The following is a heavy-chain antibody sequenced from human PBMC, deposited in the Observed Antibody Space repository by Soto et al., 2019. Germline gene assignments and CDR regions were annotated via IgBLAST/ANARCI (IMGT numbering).Heavy chain of an antibody. CDR2: IYYRGNT. Sequence: PSDTLSLTCSVSGDSINSDKYYWGWIRQPPGKGLEWIGSIYYRGNTYYNPSLQTRVTISLDKSKSQFSLKLTFVTAADSAVYFCARLEGLATISYYFDFWGQGALVTVSS. V-gene: IGHV4-39*01. D-gene: IGHD5-12*01. CDR3: ARLEGLATISYYFDF. CDR1: GDSINSDKYY. J-gene: IGHJ4*02.